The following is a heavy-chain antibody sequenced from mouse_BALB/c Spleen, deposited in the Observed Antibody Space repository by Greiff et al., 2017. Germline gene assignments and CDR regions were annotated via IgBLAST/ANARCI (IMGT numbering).Heavy chain of an antibody. CDR1: GFTFSSYY. CDR3: ARQGDYDGPYAMDY. V-gene: IGHV5-6-2*01. CDR2: INSNGGST. Sequence: EVQRVESGGGLVKLGGSLKLSCAASGFTFSSYYMSWVRQTPEKRLELVAAINSNGGSTYYPDTVKGRFTISRDNAKNTLYLQMSSLKSEDTALYYCARQGDYDGPYAMDYWGQGTSVTVSS. J-gene: IGHJ4*01. D-gene: IGHD2-4*01.